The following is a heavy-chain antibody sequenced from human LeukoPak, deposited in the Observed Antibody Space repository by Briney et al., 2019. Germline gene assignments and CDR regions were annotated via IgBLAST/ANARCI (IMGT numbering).Heavy chain of an antibody. V-gene: IGHV3-30*03. CDR2: ISYDGSNK. CDR1: GFTFSSYG. CDR3: AREYGLGFDY. D-gene: IGHD3/OR15-3a*01. J-gene: IGHJ4*02. Sequence: GGSLRLSCAASGFTFSSYGMHWVRQAPGKGLEWVAVISYDGSNKYYADSVKGRFTISRDNAKNSLYLQMNSLRAEDTAVYYCAREYGLGFDYWGQGTLVTVSS.